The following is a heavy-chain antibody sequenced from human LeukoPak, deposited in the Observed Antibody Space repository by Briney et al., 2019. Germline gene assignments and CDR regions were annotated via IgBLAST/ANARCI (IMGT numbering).Heavy chain of an antibody. Sequence: PGGSLRLSCAASGFTFSSYAMHWVRQAPGKGLEYVSAISSNGGSTYYANSVKGRFTISRDNSKNTLYLQMGSLRTEDMAVYYCARENGGGSDYWGQGTLVTVSS. J-gene: IGHJ4*02. CDR2: ISSNGGST. CDR1: GFTFSSYA. CDR3: ARENGGGSDY. D-gene: IGHD5-24*01. V-gene: IGHV3-64*01.